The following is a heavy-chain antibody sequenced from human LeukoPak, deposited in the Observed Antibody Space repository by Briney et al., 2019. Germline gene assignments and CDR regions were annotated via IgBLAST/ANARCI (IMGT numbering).Heavy chain of an antibody. CDR2: ISGSGGST. V-gene: IGHV3-23*01. J-gene: IGHJ4*02. CDR1: GFTFSSYA. Sequence: GGSLRLSCAASGFTFSSYAMSWVRQAPEKGLEWVSGISGSGGSTYYADSVKGRFTISRDNSKNTLYLQMNSLRAEDTAIYYCAKGYDSNSYYYYFDYWGQGTLVTVSS. CDR3: AKGYDSNSYYYYFDY. D-gene: IGHD3-22*01.